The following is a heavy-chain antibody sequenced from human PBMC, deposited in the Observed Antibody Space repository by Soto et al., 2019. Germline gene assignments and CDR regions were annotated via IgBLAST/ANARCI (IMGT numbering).Heavy chain of an antibody. D-gene: IGHD2-15*01. CDR1: GYKFISYG. CDR2: ISAYNGNT. V-gene: IGHV1-18*04. J-gene: IGHJ3*02. Sequence: GASAEVCCKACGYKFISYGSCWGRQVTGQGLEWMGWISAYNGNTKYAQKRQGRVTMPTDTSTSTAYMELRSLRSDDTAVYYCERDPAVVVVVDEGAFDIWGQGTMVTVS. CDR3: ERDPAVVVVVDEGAFDI.